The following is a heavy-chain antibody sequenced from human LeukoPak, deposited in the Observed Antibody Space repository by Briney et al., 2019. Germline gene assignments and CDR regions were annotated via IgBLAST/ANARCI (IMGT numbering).Heavy chain of an antibody. J-gene: IGHJ4*02. CDR3: ARVDYYGSGSYSDFDY. Sequence: PGGSLRLSCAASGFTVSSNYMSWVRQAPGKGLEWVSVIYSSGSTYYADSVKGRFTISRDNSKNTLYLQMNSLRAEDTAVYYCARVDYYGSGSYSDFDYWGQGTLVTVSS. V-gene: IGHV3-53*01. D-gene: IGHD3-10*01. CDR2: IYSSGST. CDR1: GFTVSSNY.